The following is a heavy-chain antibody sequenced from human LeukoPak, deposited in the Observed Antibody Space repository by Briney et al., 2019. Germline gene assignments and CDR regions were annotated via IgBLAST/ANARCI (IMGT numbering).Heavy chain of an antibody. CDR2: IYYSGST. D-gene: IGHD3-10*01. Sequence: PSETLSLTCTVSGGSISSYGYYWSWIRQRPGKGLEWIGYIYYSGSTYYNPSLKSRVTISVDTSKNQFSLKLSSVTAADTAVYYCARVYYYGSGSYPYYFDYGGQGTLVTVSS. CDR3: ARVYYYGSGSYPYYFDY. CDR1: GGSISSYGYY. J-gene: IGHJ4*02. V-gene: IGHV4-31*03.